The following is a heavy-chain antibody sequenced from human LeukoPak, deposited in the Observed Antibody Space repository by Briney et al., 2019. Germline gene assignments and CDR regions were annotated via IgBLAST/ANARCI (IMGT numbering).Heavy chain of an antibody. CDR2: IYYSGST. V-gene: IGHV4-39*01. Sequence: SETLSLTCTVSGGSISSSSYYWGWIRQPPGKGLEWIGSIYYSGSTYYNPSLKSRVTISVDTSKNQFSLKLSSVTAADTAVYYCASAANHYGSGSYKPPNFDYWGQGTLVTVSS. CDR3: ASAANHYGSGSYKPPNFDY. D-gene: IGHD3-10*01. CDR1: GGSISSSSYY. J-gene: IGHJ4*02.